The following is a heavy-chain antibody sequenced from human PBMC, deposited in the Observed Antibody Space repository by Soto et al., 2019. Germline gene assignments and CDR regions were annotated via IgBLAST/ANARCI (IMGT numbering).Heavy chain of an antibody. J-gene: IGHJ6*02. CDR1: GRSIGPSLTSTNW. Sequence: SETLSLTCAVSGRSIGPSLTSTNWCTWVRQAPGQCLEWTGEISHTGSTKYNPSVKSGVTISVDKSRNQFSLNLRSVTAADTAVYYSVRVGYCSGGSCYPAYYGMDVWGHGTTVTVSS. CDR3: VRVGYCSGGSCYPAYYGMDV. V-gene: IGHV4-4*02. D-gene: IGHD2-15*01. CDR2: ISHTGST.